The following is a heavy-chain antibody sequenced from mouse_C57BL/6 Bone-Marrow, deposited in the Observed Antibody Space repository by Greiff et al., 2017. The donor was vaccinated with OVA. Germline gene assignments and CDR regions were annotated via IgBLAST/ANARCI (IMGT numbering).Heavy chain of an antibody. CDR3: ARNHYGGFAY. D-gene: IGHD1-2*01. Sequence: EVQLQQSGPELVKPGASVKISCKASGYTFTDYYMNWVKQSHGKSLEWIGDINPNNGGTSYNQKFKGKATLTVDKSSSTAYMELRSLTSEDSAVYYCARNHYGGFAYWGQGTLVTVSA. V-gene: IGHV1-26*01. CDR2: INPNNGGT. J-gene: IGHJ3*01. CDR1: GYTFTDYY.